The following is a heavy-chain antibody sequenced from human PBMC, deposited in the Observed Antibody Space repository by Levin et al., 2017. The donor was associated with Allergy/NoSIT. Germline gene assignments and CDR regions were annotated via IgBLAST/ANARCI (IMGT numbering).Heavy chain of an antibody. CDR2: IYYSGST. V-gene: IGHV4-39*01. CDR3: ATNLIVGARVDP. CDR1: GGSISSSSYY. D-gene: IGHD1-26*01. J-gene: IGHJ5*02. Sequence: SETLSLTCTVSGGSISSSSYYWGWIRQPPGKGLEWIGSIYYSGSTYYNPSLKSRVTISVDTSKNQFSLKLSSVTAADTAVYYCATNLIVGARVDPWGQGTLVTVSS.